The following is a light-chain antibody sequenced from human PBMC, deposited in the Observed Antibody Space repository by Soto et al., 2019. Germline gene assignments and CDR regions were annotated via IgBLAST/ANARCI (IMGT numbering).Light chain of an antibody. CDR1: SSDVGGYNY. CDR3: SSYTSSNIRV. Sequence: QSALTQPASVSGSPGQSITISCTGTSSDVGGYNYVSWYQQYPGKAPKLMIYEVSNRPSGVSNRFSGSKSGNTASLTISGLQAEDEADYYCSSYTSSNIRVFGGGTKLTVL. J-gene: IGLJ3*02. V-gene: IGLV2-14*01. CDR2: EVS.